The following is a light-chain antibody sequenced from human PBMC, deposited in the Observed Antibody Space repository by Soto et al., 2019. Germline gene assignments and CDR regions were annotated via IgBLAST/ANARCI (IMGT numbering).Light chain of an antibody. V-gene: IGKV1-8*01. J-gene: IGKJ4*01. CDR3: QQYYSYPLT. Sequence: AIRRTQSPSSSSESTGVRVTITCRASQGISSYLAWYQQKPGKAPKLLIYAASTLQSGVPSRFSGSGSGTDFTLTISCLQSEDFATYYCQQYYSYPLTFGGGTKVEIK. CDR1: QGISSY. CDR2: AAS.